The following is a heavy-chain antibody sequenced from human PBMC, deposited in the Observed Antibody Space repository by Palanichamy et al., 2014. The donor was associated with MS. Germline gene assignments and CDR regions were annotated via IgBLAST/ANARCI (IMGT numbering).Heavy chain of an antibody. V-gene: IGHV4-59*01. D-gene: IGHD3-10*01. J-gene: IGHJ4*02. CDR1: GGFISDYY. Sequence: VQLQESGPGLVKPSETLSLTCTVSGGFISDYYWSWIRQPPGKGLEWFGYIKYTGSTNYNPSLKSRLTISIDTSNNQLSLRLNSVTAADTAVYYCAKSRGGGQLALAYWGQGTLVTVSS. CDR3: AKSRGGGQLALAY. CDR2: IKYTGST.